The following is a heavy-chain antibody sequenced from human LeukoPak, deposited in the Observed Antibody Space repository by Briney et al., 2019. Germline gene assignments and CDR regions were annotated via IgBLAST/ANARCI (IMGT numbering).Heavy chain of an antibody. V-gene: IGHV1-2*02. CDR1: GYTFTCYY. CDR3: AGNNGYSYAFDY. Sequence: ASVKVSCKASGYTFTCYYMHWVRQAPGQGLEWMGWINPNSGGTNYAQKFQGRVTMTRDTSISTTYMELSRLRSDDTAVYYCAGNNGYSYAFDYWGQGTLVTVSS. CDR2: INPNSGGT. J-gene: IGHJ4*02. D-gene: IGHD5-18*01.